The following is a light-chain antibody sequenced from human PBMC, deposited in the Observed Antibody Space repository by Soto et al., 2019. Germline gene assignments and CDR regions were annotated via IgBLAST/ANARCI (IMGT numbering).Light chain of an antibody. CDR1: RSITTS. V-gene: IGKV1-5*03. Sequence: DIQLTQPPSTLSASVGDRVTITCRASRSITTSLAWYQQKPGKAPKLLIYKASTLETGVPSRFSGSGSGTEFTLTITSLQPDDFATYYCQQYKTYSRTFGQGTKVEIK. CDR3: QQYKTYSRT. CDR2: KAS. J-gene: IGKJ1*01.